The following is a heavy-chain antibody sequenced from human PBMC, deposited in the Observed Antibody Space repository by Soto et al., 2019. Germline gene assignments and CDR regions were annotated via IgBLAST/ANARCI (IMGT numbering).Heavy chain of an antibody. CDR3: AKNGHPPYYYYGMDV. D-gene: IGHD2-8*01. V-gene: IGHV1-69*13. CDR1: GGTFGSGA. J-gene: IGHJ6*02. Sequence: SVKVSCKASGGTFGSGAISWVRQAPGQGLEWMGGIIPMLGTVNYIQKFQGRVTITADESTSTAYMELRSLTSDDTAVYYCAKNGHPPYYYYGMDVWGQGTTVTVSS. CDR2: IIPMLGTV.